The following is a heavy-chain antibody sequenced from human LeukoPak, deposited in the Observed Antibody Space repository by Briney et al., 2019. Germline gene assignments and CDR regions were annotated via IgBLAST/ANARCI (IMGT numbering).Heavy chain of an antibody. CDR1: GFTFSSYS. J-gene: IGHJ3*02. CDR3: ARGRVYYYDSSGYYFGGDDAFDI. Sequence: GGSLRLSCAASGFTFSSYSMNCVRQAPGKGLEWVSSITSSSSYIYYADSVKGRLTISRDNAKNSLYLQMNSLRAEDTAVYYCARGRVYYYDSSGYYFGGDDAFDIWGQGTMVTVSS. D-gene: IGHD3-22*01. CDR2: ITSSSSYI. V-gene: IGHV3-21*06.